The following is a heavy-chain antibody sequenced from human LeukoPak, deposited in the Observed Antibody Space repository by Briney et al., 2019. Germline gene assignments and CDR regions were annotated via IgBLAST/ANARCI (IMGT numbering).Heavy chain of an antibody. D-gene: IGHD6-6*01. CDR3: ARDQSSEEDYYYYYMDV. CDR1: GFTFSSYW. Sequence: PGGSLRLSCAASGFTFSSYWMHWVRQAPGKGLVWVSRINSVGSSTNYADSVKGRFTISRDNAKNTLYLQMNSLRAEDTAVYYCARDQSSEEDYYYYYMDVWGKGTTVTVSS. J-gene: IGHJ6*03. CDR2: INSVGSST. V-gene: IGHV3-74*01.